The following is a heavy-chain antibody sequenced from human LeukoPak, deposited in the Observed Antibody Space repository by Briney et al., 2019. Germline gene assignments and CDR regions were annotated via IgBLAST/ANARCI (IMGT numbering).Heavy chain of an antibody. D-gene: IGHD6-6*01. CDR3: ARERIPYSSSPGAFGI. V-gene: IGHV4-59*01. CDR2: IYYSGST. Sequence: PSETLSLTCTVSGGSISSYYWSWIRQPPGKGLEWIGYIYYSGSTNYNPSLKSRVTISVDTSKNQFSLKLSSVTAADTAVYYCARERIPYSSSPGAFGIWGQGTMVTVSS. J-gene: IGHJ3*02. CDR1: GGSISSYY.